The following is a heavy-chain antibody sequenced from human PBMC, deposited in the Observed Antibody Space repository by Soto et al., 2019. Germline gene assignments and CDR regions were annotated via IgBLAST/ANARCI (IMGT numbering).Heavy chain of an antibody. D-gene: IGHD4-17*01. CDR3: ARDPLYDYGDLSHVFDI. V-gene: IGHV4-30-4*01. CDR1: GGSMSRGDYY. Sequence: SETLSLTCTVSGGSMSRGDYYWSWIRQPPGKGLEWIGFIYHTGSTYYSPSLKSRVAISVDTSKNQFSLKLSSVTAADTAVYYCARDPLYDYGDLSHVFDICAQGTMVTVS. J-gene: IGHJ3*02. CDR2: IYHTGST.